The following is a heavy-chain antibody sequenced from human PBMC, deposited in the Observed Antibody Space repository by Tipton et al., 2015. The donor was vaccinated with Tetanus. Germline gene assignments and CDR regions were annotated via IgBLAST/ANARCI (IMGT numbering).Heavy chain of an antibody. Sequence: TLSLTCTVSGDSITSFYWSWIRQPPGKGLEWLAYISYSGSTNSNYALKSRITISRDTSKNQISLKLTSVTAADTALYYCARANYNFPKKGPFDSWGQGTLVIVSS. CDR2: ISYSGST. CDR1: GDSITSFY. CDR3: ARANYNFPKKGPFDS. D-gene: IGHD3-3*01. V-gene: IGHV4-59*01. J-gene: IGHJ4*02.